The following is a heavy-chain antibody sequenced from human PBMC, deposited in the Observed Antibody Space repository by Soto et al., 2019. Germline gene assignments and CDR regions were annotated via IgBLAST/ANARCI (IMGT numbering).Heavy chain of an antibody. Sequence: QVQLVQSGAEVKKPGASVRVSCKASGYTFTSYYIHWVRHAPGQWPEWMGMTSPSSGGTAYAQKFQGRVTMTRDTCTSTVYMELSSLRSEDTAVYFCTSSIITTAGTDAFDLWGQGTLVTVSS. CDR2: TSPSSGGT. J-gene: IGHJ3*01. CDR3: TSSIITTAGTDAFDL. CDR1: GYTFTSYY. D-gene: IGHD6-13*01. V-gene: IGHV1-46*03.